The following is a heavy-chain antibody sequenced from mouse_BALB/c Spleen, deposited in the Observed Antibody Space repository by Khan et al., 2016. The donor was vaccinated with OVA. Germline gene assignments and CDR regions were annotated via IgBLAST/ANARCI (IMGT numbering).Heavy chain of an antibody. V-gene: IGHV1S135*01. J-gene: IGHJ3*01. CDR3: TKHGYVAWFTY. Sequence: VQLKESGPELMKPGASVKISCKASGYSFTTYYIHWMMQSPGKSLEWIGYIDPFSGGTTYNQKFKGKATLTVDKSSSTAYIHLSNLTSEDSAVYYGTKHGYVAWFTYWGQGTLVTVSA. CDR1: GYSFTTYY. D-gene: IGHD2-2*01. CDR2: IDPFSGGT.